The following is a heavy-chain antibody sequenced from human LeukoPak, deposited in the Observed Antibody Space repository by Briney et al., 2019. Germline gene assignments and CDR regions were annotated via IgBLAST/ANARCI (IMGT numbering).Heavy chain of an antibody. J-gene: IGHJ3*02. V-gene: IGHV3-74*01. Sequence: GGSLRLSCAASGFTFRSNWMHWVRQPPGKGLVWVSLINSDGSSTTYADSVRGRFTISRDNAKNTLYLQMNSLRAEDTAVYYCARTLADAFDIWGQGTIVTVSS. CDR2: INSDGSST. D-gene: IGHD3-16*01. CDR1: GFTFRSNW. CDR3: ARTLADAFDI.